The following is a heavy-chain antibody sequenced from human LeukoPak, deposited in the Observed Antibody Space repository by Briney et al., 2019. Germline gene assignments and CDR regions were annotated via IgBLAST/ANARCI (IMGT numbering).Heavy chain of an antibody. Sequence: SETLSLTCAVYGGSFSGYYWSWIRQPPGKGLEWIGEINHSGSTNYNPSLKSQVTISVDTSKNQFSLKLSSVTAADTAVYYCARSMYYYDSSGYYVWGQGTLVTVSS. J-gene: IGHJ4*02. CDR3: ARSMYYYDSSGYYV. D-gene: IGHD3-22*01. CDR2: INHSGST. V-gene: IGHV4-34*01. CDR1: GGSFSGYY.